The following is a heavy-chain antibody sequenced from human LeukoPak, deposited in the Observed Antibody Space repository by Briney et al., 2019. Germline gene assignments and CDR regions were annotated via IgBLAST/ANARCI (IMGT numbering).Heavy chain of an antibody. CDR1: GFTFGDFA. D-gene: IGHD3-10*01. V-gene: IGHV3-9*01. Sequence: GRSLRLSCAASGFTFGDFAMHWVRQVTGKGLEWVAGISWNSGRILYADSVKGRFTISRDNAKKSLYLQMNSLKPEDTALSYCSRGLAELNWGQGTLVTVSS. J-gene: IGHJ4*02. CDR2: ISWNSGRI. CDR3: SRGLAELN.